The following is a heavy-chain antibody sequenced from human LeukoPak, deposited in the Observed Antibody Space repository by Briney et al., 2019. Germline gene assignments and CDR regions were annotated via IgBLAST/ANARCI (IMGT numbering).Heavy chain of an antibody. V-gene: IGHV4-31*03. Sequence: SQTLSLTCTVSGGSISSGGYYWSWIRPHPGKGLDWIGYIYYSGSTYYNPSLKSRVTISVDTSKNQFSLKLSSVTAADTAVYYCARGPWYGWFDPWGQGTLVTVSS. CDR2: IYYSGST. J-gene: IGHJ5*02. CDR1: GGSISSGGYY. CDR3: ARGPWYGWFDP. D-gene: IGHD6-13*01.